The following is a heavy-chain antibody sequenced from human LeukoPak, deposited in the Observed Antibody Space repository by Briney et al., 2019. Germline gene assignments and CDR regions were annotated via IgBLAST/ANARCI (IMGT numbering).Heavy chain of an antibody. CDR3: TRTQVVVAAYLGFFDL. V-gene: IGHV3-21*01. CDR1: GFIFSYYS. Sequence: PGGSLRLFCAASGFIFSYYSMNWVRQAPGKGLEWVSSINSNSNYMSYADSAKGRFTISRDNAKNSLDLQMNSLRAEDTALYYCTRTQVVVAAYLGFFDLWGRGTLVTVSS. D-gene: IGHD2-15*01. J-gene: IGHJ2*01. CDR2: INSNSNYM.